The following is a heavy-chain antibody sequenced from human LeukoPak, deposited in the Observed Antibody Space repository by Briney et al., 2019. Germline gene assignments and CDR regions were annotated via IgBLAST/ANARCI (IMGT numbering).Heavy chain of an antibody. CDR1: GGSISSYY. Sequence: SETLSLTCTVSGGSISSYYWSWIRQPPGKGLEWIGEINHSGSTNYNPSLKSRVTISVDTSKNQFSLKLSSVTAADTAVYYCARVVAATFMVFSRVSNWFDPWGQGTLVTVSS. CDR2: INHSGST. D-gene: IGHD2-15*01. J-gene: IGHJ5*02. V-gene: IGHV4-34*01. CDR3: ARVVAATFMVFSRVSNWFDP.